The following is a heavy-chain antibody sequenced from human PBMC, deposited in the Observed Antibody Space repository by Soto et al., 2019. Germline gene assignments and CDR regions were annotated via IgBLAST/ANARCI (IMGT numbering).Heavy chain of an antibody. J-gene: IGHJ4*02. CDR3: AKGSIEYSASVDN. Sequence: EVQLLESGGGLVQPGGSLRLSCAASGFPFNSYAMVWVRQAPGKGLEWVSVISARGGSSYFADSVKGRFTISRDNSKNVLSLEMNSLSAEDTAIYFCAKGSIEYSASVDNWGQGTLVLVSS. V-gene: IGHV3-23*01. CDR2: ISARGGSS. D-gene: IGHD5-12*01. CDR1: GFPFNSYA.